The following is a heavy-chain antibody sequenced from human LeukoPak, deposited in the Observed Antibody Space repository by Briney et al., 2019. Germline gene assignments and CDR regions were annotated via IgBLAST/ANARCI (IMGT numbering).Heavy chain of an antibody. D-gene: IGHD2-21*02. V-gene: IGHV2-5*01. Sequence: NASGPTLVNPTQTLTLTCTFSGFSFTTSGVGVGWIRQPPGKALEWLSVIYWNGDQRYSPSLTSRLTITKDSSKNQVVLTMTNMDPVDTATYYCTHGSWNRGGDCSAYWGRGTLVTVSS. CDR1: GFSFTTSGVG. J-gene: IGHJ4*02. CDR2: IYWNGDQ. CDR3: THGSWNRGGDCSAY.